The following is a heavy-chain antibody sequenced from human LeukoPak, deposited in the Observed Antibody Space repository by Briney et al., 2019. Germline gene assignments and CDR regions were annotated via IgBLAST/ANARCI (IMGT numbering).Heavy chain of an antibody. CDR3: AREYSGYDPGSSSWYADAFDI. CDR2: INHSGST. V-gene: IGHV4-34*01. D-gene: IGHD5-12*01. Sequence: KPSETLSLTCAVYGGSFSGYYWSWIRQPPGKGLEWIGEINHSGSTNYNPSLKSRVTISVDTSKNQFSLKLSSVTAADTAVYYCAREYSGYDPGSSSWYADAFDIWGQGTMVTVSS. J-gene: IGHJ3*02. CDR1: GGSFSGYY.